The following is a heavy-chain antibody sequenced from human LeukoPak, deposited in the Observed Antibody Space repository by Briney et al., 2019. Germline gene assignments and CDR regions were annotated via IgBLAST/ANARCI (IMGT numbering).Heavy chain of an antibody. CDR3: ARHGSTYALRN. CDR1: GGSINSYY. D-gene: IGHD2-2*01. V-gene: IGHV4-59*08. CDR2: IYYSGST. Sequence: PSETLSLTCTVSGGSINSYYWSWIRQPPRKGLEWIGYIYYSGSTNYNPSLKSRVTLSVDTSKNQFSLKLSSVTAADTAVYYCARHGSTYALRNWGQGTLVTVSS. J-gene: IGHJ4*02.